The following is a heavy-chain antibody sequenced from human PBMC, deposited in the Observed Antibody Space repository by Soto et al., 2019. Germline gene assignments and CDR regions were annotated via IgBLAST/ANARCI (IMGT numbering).Heavy chain of an antibody. CDR1: GLTVSSNY. D-gene: IGHD5-12*01. CDR2: IYSGGST. CDR3: AGEYGGYDF. J-gene: IGHJ4*02. V-gene: IGHV3-66*01. Sequence: EVQLVESGGGLVQPGGSLRLSCATSGLTVSSNYMKWVRQAPGKGLEWVSVIYSGGSTYYADSVKGRFTIPRDISKNTLYLQMNSLRVEDTAVFYCAGEYGGYDFWGQGTLVTVSS.